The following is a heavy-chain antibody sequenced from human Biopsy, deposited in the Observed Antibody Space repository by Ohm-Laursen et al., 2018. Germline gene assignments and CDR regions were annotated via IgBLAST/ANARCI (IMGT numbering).Heavy chain of an antibody. J-gene: IGHJ5*02. CDR3: GRAVRNQLLTDP. Sequence: VKISCKASGYTFTSYDITWARQASGQGPEWIGWLNPVSGNSNFGQKFRGRVTVASDNSISTAYMELSRLTSHDTATYYCGRAVRNQLLTDPWGQGTLVTVTS. V-gene: IGHV1-8*01. D-gene: IGHD1-7*01. CDR2: LNPVSGNS. CDR1: GYTFTSYD.